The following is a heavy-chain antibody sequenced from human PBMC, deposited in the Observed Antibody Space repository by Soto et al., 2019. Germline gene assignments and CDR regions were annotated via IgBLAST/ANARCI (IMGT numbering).Heavy chain of an antibody. Sequence: PSETLPLTCTVSRGSISRGGYYWSWIPQHPGKGLEWIGYIYYSGSTYYNPSLKSRVTISVDTSKNQFSLKLSSVTAADTAVYYCARTPPDYGGNQFDYWGQGTLVTVSS. CDR1: RGSISRGGYY. V-gene: IGHV4-31*03. J-gene: IGHJ4*02. CDR2: IYYSGST. D-gene: IGHD4-17*01. CDR3: ARTPPDYGGNQFDY.